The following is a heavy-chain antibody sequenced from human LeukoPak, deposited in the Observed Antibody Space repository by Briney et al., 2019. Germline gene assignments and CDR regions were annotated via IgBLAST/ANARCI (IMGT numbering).Heavy chain of an antibody. CDR3: ARDIVVVPAATDYYYYYYMDV. CDR1: GGSISGYH. V-gene: IGHV4-59*08. Sequence: SETLSLTCTVSGGSISGYHWTWIRQPPGMRLEWIGYISDTGTTTYNPSLKSRVTISVDTSKNQFSLKLSSVTAADTAVYYCARDIVVVPAATDYYYYYYMDVWGKGTTVTVSS. J-gene: IGHJ6*03. D-gene: IGHD2-2*01. CDR2: ISDTGTT.